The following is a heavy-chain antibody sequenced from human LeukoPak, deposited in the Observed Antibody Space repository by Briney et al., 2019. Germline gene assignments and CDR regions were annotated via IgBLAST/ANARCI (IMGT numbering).Heavy chain of an antibody. Sequence: PSETLSLTCTVSGGSISSGGHYWSWIRQPAGKGLEYLGRISSTGSTNYNPSLRSRVTISADTSKNHFSLKLTSVTAADTAVYYCAKEWRHSSSWYQFYFDYWGQGTLVTVSS. J-gene: IGHJ4*02. D-gene: IGHD6-13*01. V-gene: IGHV4-61*02. CDR1: GGSISSGGHY. CDR3: AKEWRHSSSWYQFYFDY. CDR2: ISSTGST.